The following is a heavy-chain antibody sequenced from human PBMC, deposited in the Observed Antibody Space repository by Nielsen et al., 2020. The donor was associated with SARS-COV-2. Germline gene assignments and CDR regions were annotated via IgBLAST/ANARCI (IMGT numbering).Heavy chain of an antibody. Sequence: SETLSLTCAVYGASFSGYYWSWIRQTPGKGLEWVGQIDHVRITNYNPSLKSRVTISVDTSKNQFSLKLNSMTAEDTAVYYCARDRGGSFDYWGQGTLVTVSS. J-gene: IGHJ4*02. CDR2: IDHVRIT. D-gene: IGHD3-16*01. CDR1: GASFSGYY. V-gene: IGHV4-34*01. CDR3: ARDRGGSFDY.